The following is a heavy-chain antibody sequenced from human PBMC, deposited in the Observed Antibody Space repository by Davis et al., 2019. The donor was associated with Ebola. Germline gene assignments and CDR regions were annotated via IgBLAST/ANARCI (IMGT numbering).Heavy chain of an antibody. D-gene: IGHD1-1*01. J-gene: IGHJ4*02. CDR1: GYTFTSYG. Sequence: ASVKVSCKASGYTFTSYGITWVRQAPGQGLEWMGWNNPHNGNTNYAQNVQGRVAMTTDTSTNTAYMEVGSLRSDDTAVYYCARAQFPTTSDHWGQGTLVTVSS. CDR2: NNPHNGNT. V-gene: IGHV1-18*04. CDR3: ARAQFPTTSDH.